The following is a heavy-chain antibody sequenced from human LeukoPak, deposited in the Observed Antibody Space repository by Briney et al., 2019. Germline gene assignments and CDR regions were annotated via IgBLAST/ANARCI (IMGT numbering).Heavy chain of an antibody. CDR1: GYTFTGYY. CDR3: ASFCGSSRAFDI. D-gene: IGHD6-6*01. Sequence: GASVRVSCKASGYTFTGYYMHWVRQAPGQGLEWMGRINPNSGGTNYAQKFQGRVTMTRDTSISTAYMELSRLRSGGTAVYYCASFCGSSRAFDIWGQGTIVSVSS. V-gene: IGHV1-2*06. CDR2: INPNSGGT. J-gene: IGHJ3*02.